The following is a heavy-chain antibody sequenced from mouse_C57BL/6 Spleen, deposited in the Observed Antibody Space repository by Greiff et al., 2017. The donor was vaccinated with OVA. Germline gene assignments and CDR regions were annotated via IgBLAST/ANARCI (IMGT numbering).Heavy chain of an antibody. J-gene: IGHJ3*01. Sequence: EVQGVESVAELVRPGASVKLSCTASGFNIKNTYMHWVKQRPEQGLEWIGRIDPANGNTKYAPKFQGKATITADTSSNTAYLQLSSLTSEDTAIYYGATPYYGSSYGGFADWGQGTLVTVSA. CDR3: ATPYYGSSYGGFAD. CDR1: GFNIKNTY. V-gene: IGHV14-3*01. CDR2: IDPANGNT. D-gene: IGHD1-1*01.